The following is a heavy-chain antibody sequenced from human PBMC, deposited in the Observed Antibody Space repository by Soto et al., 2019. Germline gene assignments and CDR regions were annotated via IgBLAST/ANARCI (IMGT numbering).Heavy chain of an antibody. Sequence: PGGSLRLSCTASGFTFGDYAMSWFRQAPGKGLEWVGFIRSKAYGGTTEYAASVKGRFTISRDDSKSIAYLQMNSLKTEDTAVYYCTSSSLYYYGSGSYLRPFDYWGQGTLVTVSS. CDR3: TSSSLYYYGSGSYLRPFDY. CDR1: GFTFGDYA. V-gene: IGHV3-49*03. D-gene: IGHD3-10*01. J-gene: IGHJ4*02. CDR2: IRSKAYGGTT.